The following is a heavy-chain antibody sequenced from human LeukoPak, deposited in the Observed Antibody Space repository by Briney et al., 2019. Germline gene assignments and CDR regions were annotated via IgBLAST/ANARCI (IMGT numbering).Heavy chain of an antibody. J-gene: IGHJ4*02. CDR1: GFTFSSYD. CDR2: ISYDGSNK. Sequence: GGSLRLSCAASGFTFSSYDMHWVRQAPGKGLEWVAVISYDGSNKYYADSVKGRFTISRDNSKNTLYLQMNSLRAEDTAVYYCARDPGFWGQGTLVTVSS. CDR3: ARDPGF. V-gene: IGHV3-30-3*01.